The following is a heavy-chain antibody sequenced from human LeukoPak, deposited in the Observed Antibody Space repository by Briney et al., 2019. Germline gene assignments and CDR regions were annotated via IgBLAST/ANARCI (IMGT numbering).Heavy chain of an antibody. D-gene: IGHD5-18*01. CDR3: ARGLHVDTAMVRY. V-gene: IGHV3-7*01. CDR2: IKQDGSEK. Sequence: GGSLRLSCAASGFTFSSYWMSWVRQAPGKGLEWVANIKQDGSEKYYVDSVKGRFTISRDNVKNSLYLQMNSLRAEDTAVYYCARGLHVDTAMVRYWGQGTLVTVSS. CDR1: GFTFSSYW. J-gene: IGHJ4*02.